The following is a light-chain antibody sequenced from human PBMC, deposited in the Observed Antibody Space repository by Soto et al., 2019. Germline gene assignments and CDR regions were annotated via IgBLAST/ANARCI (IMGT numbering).Light chain of an antibody. CDR3: QQRSSWPPN. V-gene: IGKV3-11*01. Sequence: IVLTQSPATISLSPGERATLSCRASQSVSSHFAWYQQKPDQAPRLLIYDASNRATGIPARFSGSGSGTDFTLTISILEPEDFAVYYCQQRSSWPPNFGGGTKVDI. J-gene: IGKJ4*01. CDR2: DAS. CDR1: QSVSSH.